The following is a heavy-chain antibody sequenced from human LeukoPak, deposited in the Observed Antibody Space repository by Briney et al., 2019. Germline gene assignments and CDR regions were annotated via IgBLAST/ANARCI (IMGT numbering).Heavy chain of an antibody. Sequence: PGGSLRLSCAAYGFTFSSYAMSWVRQAPGKGLEWVSAISGSGGSTYYADSVKGRFTISRDNSKNTLYLQMNSLRAEDTAVYYCAKVHSLLYGSGSSDYWGQGTLVTVSS. CDR1: GFTFSSYA. D-gene: IGHD3-10*01. J-gene: IGHJ4*02. CDR3: AKVHSLLYGSGSSDY. CDR2: ISGSGGST. V-gene: IGHV3-23*01.